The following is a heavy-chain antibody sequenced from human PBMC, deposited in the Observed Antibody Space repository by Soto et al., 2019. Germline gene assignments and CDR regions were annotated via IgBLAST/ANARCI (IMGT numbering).Heavy chain of an antibody. J-gene: IGHJ4*02. CDR3: ARGLYNSDVVFDY. D-gene: IGHD3-22*01. V-gene: IGHV5-51*01. Sequence: GESLKISCKGSGYNFAGYWIAWVRQMPGKGLELMGIIYPSDSDTRYRPSFQGQVTISADKSISSAYLQWSSLRASDTAMYYCARGLYNSDVVFDYWGQGTPVTVSS. CDR2: IYPSDSDT. CDR1: GYNFAGYW.